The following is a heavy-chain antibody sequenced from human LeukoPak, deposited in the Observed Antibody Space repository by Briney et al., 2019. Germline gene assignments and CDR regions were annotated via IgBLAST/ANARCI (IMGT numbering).Heavy chain of an antibody. CDR1: GVTVSSNY. D-gene: IGHD3-3*01. Sequence: GGSLRLSCAVSGVTVSSNYMSWVRQAPGRGLEWVSVIYSAGSTYYADSVKGRFTISRDNAKNSLYLQMNSLRAEDTAVYYCAKDLYLRDFWSGYFDYWGQGIPVTVSS. CDR2: IYSAGST. V-gene: IGHV3-53*01. J-gene: IGHJ4*02. CDR3: AKDLYLRDFWSGYFDY.